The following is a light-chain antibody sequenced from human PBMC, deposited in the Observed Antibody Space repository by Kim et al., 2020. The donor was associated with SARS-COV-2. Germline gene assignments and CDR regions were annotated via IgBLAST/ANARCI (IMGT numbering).Light chain of an antibody. CDR2: GAS. CDR3: QQDYNLPMYT. Sequence: PGERVTLSCRASQSVSSSYLTWYQQKPGQAPRLLIYGASTRATGIPARFSGSGSGTDFTLTISSLQPEDFAGYYCQQDYNLPMYTFGQGTKL. CDR1: QSVSSSY. V-gene: IGKV3D-7*01. J-gene: IGKJ2*01.